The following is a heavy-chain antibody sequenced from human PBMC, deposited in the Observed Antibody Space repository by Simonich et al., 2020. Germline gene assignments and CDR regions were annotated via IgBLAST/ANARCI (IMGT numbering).Heavy chain of an antibody. J-gene: IGHJ3*02. D-gene: IGHD4-4*01. CDR1: GFTFSSYW. CDR3: ARDYSNYDAFDI. V-gene: IGHV3-74*01. Sequence: EVQLVESGGGLVQPGGSLRLSCAASGFTFSSYWMHWVRQAPGKGLGGVSRINSVGIDTIYADSVKGRFTISRDNAKNTLYLQINSLRAEDTAVYYCARDYSNYDAFDIWGQGTMVTVSS. CDR2: INSVGIDT.